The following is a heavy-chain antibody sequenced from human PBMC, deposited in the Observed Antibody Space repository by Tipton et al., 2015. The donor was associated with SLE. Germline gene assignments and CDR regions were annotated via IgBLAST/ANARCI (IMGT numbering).Heavy chain of an antibody. CDR3: ARAVTTRTWDSDYFDY. V-gene: IGHV4-61*08. Sequence: TLSLTCTVSGGSISSGDYYWGWIRQPPGKGLEWIGYIYYSGSTNYNPSLKSRVTISVDTSKNQFSLKLSSVTAADTAVYYCARAVTTRTWDSDYFDYWGQGTLVTVSS. D-gene: IGHD4-17*01. J-gene: IGHJ4*02. CDR1: GGSISSGDYY. CDR2: IYYSGST.